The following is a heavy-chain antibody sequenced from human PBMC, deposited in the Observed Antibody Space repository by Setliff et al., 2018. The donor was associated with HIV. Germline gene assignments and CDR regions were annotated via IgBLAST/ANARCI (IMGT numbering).Heavy chain of an antibody. CDR1: GYTFSTNA. V-gene: IGHV1-3*01. Sequence: SSVKVSCKAFGYTFSTNAIHWVRQAPGQRLEWMGYINAGDDNTRYSEKFQGRVTITRDTSANTAYMELSSLRSEDTAVYYCARGSCSGCYLSDYWGLGTLVTVSS. CDR2: INAGDDNT. D-gene: IGHD6-19*01. J-gene: IGHJ4*02. CDR3: ARGSCSGCYLSDY.